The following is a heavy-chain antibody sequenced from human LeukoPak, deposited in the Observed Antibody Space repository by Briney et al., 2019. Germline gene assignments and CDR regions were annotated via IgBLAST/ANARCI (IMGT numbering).Heavy chain of an antibody. CDR2: IIPIFGTA. V-gene: IGHV1-69*13. Sequence: GASVKVSCKASGGTFISYAISWVRQAPGQGLEWMGGIIPIFGTANYAQKFQGRVTITADESPCTAYMELSSLSSGDTAVYYCAKERYYYDSSGYYPKYYYYGMDVWGQGTTVTVSS. J-gene: IGHJ6*02. CDR1: GGTFISYA. CDR3: AKERYYYDSSGYYPKYYYYGMDV. D-gene: IGHD3-22*01.